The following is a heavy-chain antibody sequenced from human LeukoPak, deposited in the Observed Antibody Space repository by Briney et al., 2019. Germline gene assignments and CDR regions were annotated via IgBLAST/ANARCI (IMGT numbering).Heavy chain of an antibody. CDR3: ARVHCSSTSCQLNWFDP. CDR1: GYTFTSYD. Sequence: GASVTVSCKASGYTFTSYDINWVRQATGQGLEWMGWMNPNSGNTGYAQKFQGRVTMTRNTSISTAYMELSSLRSEDTAVYYCARVHCSSTSCQLNWFDPWGQETLVTVSS. CDR2: MNPNSGNT. J-gene: IGHJ5*02. V-gene: IGHV1-8*01. D-gene: IGHD2-2*01.